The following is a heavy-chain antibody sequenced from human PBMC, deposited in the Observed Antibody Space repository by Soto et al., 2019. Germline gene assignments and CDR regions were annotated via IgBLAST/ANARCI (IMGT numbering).Heavy chain of an antibody. CDR1: GGSFSGYY. J-gene: IGHJ6*02. CDR2: INHSGST. V-gene: IGHV4-34*01. CDR3: ARVAMENYHDMWSGSTSSALDV. D-gene: IGHD3-3*01. Sequence: SETLSLTCAVYGGSFSGYYWSWIRQPPGKGLEWIGEINHSGSTNYNPSLKSRVTISLDMSKNHFALHVNSVDPADTAVYYCARVAMENYHDMWSGSTSSALDVWGQGTTVTVSS.